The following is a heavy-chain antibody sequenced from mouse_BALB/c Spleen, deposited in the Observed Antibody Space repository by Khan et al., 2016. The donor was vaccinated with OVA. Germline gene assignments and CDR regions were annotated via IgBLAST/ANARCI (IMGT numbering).Heavy chain of an antibody. Sequence: QVQLKQSGAELMKPGASVKISCKATGYTFSSYWIEWVKQRPGHGLEWIGEILPGSGSNNYNEKFKGKATFTADTSSNTAYMQLSSLTSEDSAVYYCAGGNYYGNSSWFGYWGQGTLVTVST. CDR1: GYTFSSYW. V-gene: IGHV1-9*01. D-gene: IGHD1-1*01. CDR2: ILPGSGSN. CDR3: AGGNYYGNSSWFGY. J-gene: IGHJ3*01.